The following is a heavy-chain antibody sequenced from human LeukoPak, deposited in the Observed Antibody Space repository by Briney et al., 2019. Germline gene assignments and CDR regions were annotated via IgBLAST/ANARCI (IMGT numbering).Heavy chain of an antibody. Sequence: SETLSLTCTVSGGSVSSGSYYWSWIRQPPGKGLEWIGYIYYSGSTNYNPSLKSRVTISVDTSKNQFSLKLSPVTAADTAVYYCARLEGGDNVDYWGQGTLVTVSS. J-gene: IGHJ4*02. CDR2: IYYSGST. CDR1: GGSVSSGSYY. V-gene: IGHV4-61*01. CDR3: ARLEGGDNVDY. D-gene: IGHD4-17*01.